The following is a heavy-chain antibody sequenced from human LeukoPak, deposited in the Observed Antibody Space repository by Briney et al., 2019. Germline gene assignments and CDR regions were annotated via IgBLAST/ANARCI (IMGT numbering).Heavy chain of an antibody. CDR1: GFSFSTYD. V-gene: IGHV3-23*01. D-gene: IGHD2/OR15-2a*01. CDR3: ARGGYFSFDY. J-gene: IGHJ4*02. CDR2: ITANTRGSIT. Sequence: GGSLRLSCVTSGFSFSTYDVSWVRQAPGKGLEWVSGITANTRGSITYYADSVKGRFTISRDSSKDTLYLQMSSVRAEDTAVYFCARGGYFSFDYWGQGTLVTVSS.